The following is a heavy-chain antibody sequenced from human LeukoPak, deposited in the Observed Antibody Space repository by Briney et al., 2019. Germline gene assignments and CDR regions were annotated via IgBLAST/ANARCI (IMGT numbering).Heavy chain of an antibody. Sequence: SETLSLTCAVYGGSFSGYYWSWIRQPPGKGLEWIGEINHSGSTNYNPSLKSRVTISVDTSKNQFSLKPSSVTAADTAVYYCARGSGDTPFFDYWGQGTLVTVSS. CDR3: ARGSGDTPFFDY. CDR1: GGSFSGYY. D-gene: IGHD2-21*01. V-gene: IGHV4-34*01. CDR2: INHSGST. J-gene: IGHJ4*02.